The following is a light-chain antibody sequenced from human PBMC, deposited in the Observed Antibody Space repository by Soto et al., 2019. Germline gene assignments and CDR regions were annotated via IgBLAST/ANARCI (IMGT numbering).Light chain of an antibody. J-gene: IGLJ2*01. CDR1: NSNIGAGYD. CDR3: QSYDSSLSGSV. Sequence: QSVLTQSPSVSGAPGQRVTMSCTGSNSNIGAGYDVHWYQQVPGTAPKLLIYGNNNRPSGVPDRFSGSKSGTSASLAITGLQAGDEADYYCQSYDSSLSGSVFGGGTKLTVL. CDR2: GNN. V-gene: IGLV1-40*01.